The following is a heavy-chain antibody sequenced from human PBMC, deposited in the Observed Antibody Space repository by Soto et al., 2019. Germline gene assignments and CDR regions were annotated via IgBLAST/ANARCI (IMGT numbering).Heavy chain of an antibody. Sequence: QVQLVQSGAEVKKPGASVKVSCKASGYSFSSSDINWVRQATGQGREWMGWMNPNNGNTGYAQKVQGRGSMTRNASISTAYMELSSLRSDDTAVYYCARGPHLSEWSSTSCPDSYYYYMDVCSKGATVTVSS. V-gene: IGHV1-8*01. CDR2: MNPNNGNT. CDR3: ARGPHLSEWSSTSCPDSYYYYMDV. J-gene: IGHJ6*03. D-gene: IGHD2-2*01. CDR1: GYSFSSSD.